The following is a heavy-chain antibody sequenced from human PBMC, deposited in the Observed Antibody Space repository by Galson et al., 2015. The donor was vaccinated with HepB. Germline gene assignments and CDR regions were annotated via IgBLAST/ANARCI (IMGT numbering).Heavy chain of an antibody. CDR3: AKTSGWYVDHTGYFDY. D-gene: IGHD6-19*01. Sequence: SLRLSCAASGFTFSSYAMSWVRQAPGKGLEWVSAISGSGGSTYYADSVKGRFTISRDNSKNTLYLQMNSLRAEDTAVYYCAKTSGWYVDHTGYFDYWGQGTLVTVSS. CDR2: ISGSGGST. CDR1: GFTFSSYA. J-gene: IGHJ4*02. V-gene: IGHV3-23*01.